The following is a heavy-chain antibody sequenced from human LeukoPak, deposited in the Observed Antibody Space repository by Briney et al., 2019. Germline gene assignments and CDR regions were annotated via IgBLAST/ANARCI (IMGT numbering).Heavy chain of an antibody. D-gene: IGHD5-24*01. CDR1: GGSISSSSYY. CDR2: IYYSGST. J-gene: IGHJ3*02. Sequence: SETLSLTCTVSGGSISSSSYYWGWIRQPPGKGLEWIGSIYYSGSTYYNPSLKSRVTISVDTSKNQFSLKLSSVTAADTAVYYCARRLVRRWLLRAFDIWGQGTMVTVSS. CDR3: ARRLVRRWLLRAFDI. V-gene: IGHV4-39*07.